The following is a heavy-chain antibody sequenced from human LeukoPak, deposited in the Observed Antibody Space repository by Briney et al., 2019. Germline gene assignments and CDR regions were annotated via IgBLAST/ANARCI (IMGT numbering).Heavy chain of an antibody. CDR2: IIPIFGTA. V-gene: IGHV1-69*05. D-gene: IGHD5-18*01. J-gene: IGHJ5*02. CDR3: ALVDTAMVTWFDP. Sequence: SVKVSCKASGGTFSSYAISWVRQAAGQGLEGMGRIIPIFGTANYAQKFQGRVTITTDESTSTAYMELSSLRSEDTAVYYCALVDTAMVTWFDPWGQGTLVTVSS. CDR1: GGTFSSYA.